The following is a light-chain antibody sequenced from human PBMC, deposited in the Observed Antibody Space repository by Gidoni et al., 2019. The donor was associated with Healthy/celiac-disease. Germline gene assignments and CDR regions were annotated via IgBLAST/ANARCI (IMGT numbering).Light chain of an antibody. CDR2: DAS. CDR1: QDISNY. J-gene: IGKJ2*01. V-gene: IGKV1-33*01. CDR3: QQYDNLPCMYT. Sequence: DIQLTQSPASLSASVGDRVSITCQASQDISNYLYWYQQQLGKAPKPLIYDASNLETGVPSRFSGSGSGTEFNFTISSLQPEYIASDYCQQYDNLPCMYTFGQGTKLEIK.